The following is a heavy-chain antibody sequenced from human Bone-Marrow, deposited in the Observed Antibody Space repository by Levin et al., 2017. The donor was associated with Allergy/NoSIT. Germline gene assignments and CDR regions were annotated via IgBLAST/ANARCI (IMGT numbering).Heavy chain of an antibody. CDR1: GASINNYF. V-gene: IGHV4-59*08. Sequence: PSETLSLTCTVSGASINNYFWSWIRQPPGKGLEWIGYISRSGSTRYNPSLRSRLSISLDTSKNHFSLNLNSVTAADTAVYYCARFFSSYHTGGYYQPNSFDYWGQGTLVTVSS. D-gene: IGHD3-22*01. J-gene: IGHJ4*02. CDR3: ARFFSSYHTGGYYQPNSFDY. CDR2: ISRSGST.